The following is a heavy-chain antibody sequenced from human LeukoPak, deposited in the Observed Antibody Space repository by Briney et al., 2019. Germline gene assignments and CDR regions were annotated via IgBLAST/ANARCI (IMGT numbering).Heavy chain of an antibody. J-gene: IGHJ4*02. D-gene: IGHD6-6*01. Sequence: GGSLRLSCAASGFTFSNYNMNWVRQAPGKGLEWVANMKQDVDSMKGRFTISRDNAKNSLYLQMSGLRAEDTAVYFCARIGYSSSSFDYWGQGVLVTVYS. CDR3: ARIGYSSSSFDY. CDR1: GFTFSNYN. CDR2: MKQ. V-gene: IGHV3-7*03.